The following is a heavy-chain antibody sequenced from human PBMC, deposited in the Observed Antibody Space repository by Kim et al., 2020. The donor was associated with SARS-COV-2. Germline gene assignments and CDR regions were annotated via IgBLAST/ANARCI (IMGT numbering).Heavy chain of an antibody. CDR1: GYTFSNYP. D-gene: IGHD3-9*01. Sequence: ASVKVSCKASGYTFSNYPIHWVRQAPGERLEWMGWINTGNGNAKNSQKFEGRVTFTIDTSATTAYMEVRSLRSEDTAVYYCAMASSGRYFDWVFDYLGQG. CDR2: INTGNGNA. J-gene: IGHJ4*02. V-gene: IGHV1-3*04. CDR3: AMASSGRYFDWVFDY.